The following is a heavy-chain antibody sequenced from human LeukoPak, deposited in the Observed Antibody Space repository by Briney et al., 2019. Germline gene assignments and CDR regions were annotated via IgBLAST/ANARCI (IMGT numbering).Heavy chain of an antibody. CDR3: ARGRRKQLGSTHFDY. Sequence: KPSETLSLTCAVYGGSFSGYYWSWIRQPPGKGLEWIGEINHSGSTNYNPSLKSRVTISVDTSKNQFSLKLSSVTAADTAVYYCARGRRKQLGSTHFDYWGQGTLVTISS. CDR1: GGSFSGYY. CDR2: INHSGST. V-gene: IGHV4-34*01. J-gene: IGHJ4*02. D-gene: IGHD6-6*01.